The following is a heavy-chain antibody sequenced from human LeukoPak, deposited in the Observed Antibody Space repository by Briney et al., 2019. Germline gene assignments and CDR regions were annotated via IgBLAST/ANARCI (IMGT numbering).Heavy chain of an antibody. J-gene: IGHJ5*02. CDR2: IYPDDSDT. Sequence: GESLKISCDVSGYSFTTYWIAWVRQMPGKGLEWMGAIYPDDSDTRYSLPFQGQVTISADKSIRTAYLHWSSLKASDTAMYYCARSRGNGGLDNWFDPWGQGTLVTVSS. CDR1: GYSFTTYW. V-gene: IGHV5-51*01. CDR3: ARSRGNGGLDNWFDP. D-gene: IGHD2-8*01.